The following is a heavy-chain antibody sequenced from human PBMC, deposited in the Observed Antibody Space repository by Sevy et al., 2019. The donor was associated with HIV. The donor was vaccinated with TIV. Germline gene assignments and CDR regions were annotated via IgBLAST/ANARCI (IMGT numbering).Heavy chain of an antibody. Sequence: GGSLRLSCAASGFIFSTYSMHWVRQAPGKGLEWVAIISYDGGNKYYADSVKGRFTISRDNSKNTLYLRMNSLRVEDTAVYYCAREGDFEDWWFDPWGQRTLVTVSS. D-gene: IGHD3-16*01. J-gene: IGHJ5*02. V-gene: IGHV3-30*04. CDR1: GFIFSTYS. CDR3: AREGDFEDWWFDP. CDR2: ISYDGGNK.